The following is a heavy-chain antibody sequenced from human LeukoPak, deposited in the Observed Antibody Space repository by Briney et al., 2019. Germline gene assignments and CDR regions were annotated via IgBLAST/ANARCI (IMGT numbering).Heavy chain of an antibody. V-gene: IGHV3-23*01. Sequence: PGGSLRLSCAASGFTFSSYAMSWVRQAPGKGLECVSAISGSGGSTYYADSVKGRFTISRDNSKNTLYLQMNSLRAEGTAVYYSAKPSGVRGHYGGEHWGQGTLVTVSS. J-gene: IGHJ4*02. CDR2: ISGSGGST. CDR3: AKPSGVRGHYGGEH. D-gene: IGHD4-23*01. CDR1: GFTFSSYA.